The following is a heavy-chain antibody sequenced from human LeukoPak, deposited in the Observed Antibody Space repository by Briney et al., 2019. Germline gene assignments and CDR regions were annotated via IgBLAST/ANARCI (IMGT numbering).Heavy chain of an antibody. J-gene: IGHJ5*02. CDR3: ARFNYVGWFDP. CDR2: IYTSGNT. D-gene: IGHD4-11*01. V-gene: IGHV4-4*07. Sequence: SETLSLTCTVSGGSISSYYWSWIRQPAGKGLEWIGRIYTSGNTNYNPSLKSQVTMSVDTSKNQFSLKLSSVTAADTAVYYCARFNYVGWFDPWGQGTLVTVSS. CDR1: GGSISSYY.